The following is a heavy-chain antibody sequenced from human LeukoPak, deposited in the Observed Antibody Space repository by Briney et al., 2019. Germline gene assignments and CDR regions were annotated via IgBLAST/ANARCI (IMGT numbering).Heavy chain of an antibody. D-gene: IGHD1-26*01. CDR1: GFTFSSYA. J-gene: IGHJ3*02. CDR2: ISGSGGST. Sequence: GGSLRLSCAASGFTFSSYAMSWVRQAPGKGLEWVSAISGSGGSTYYADSVKGRFTISRDNSKNTLYLQMNSLRAEDTAVYYCARAFSGSYSCDAFDIWGQGTMVTVSS. V-gene: IGHV3-23*01. CDR3: ARAFSGSYSCDAFDI.